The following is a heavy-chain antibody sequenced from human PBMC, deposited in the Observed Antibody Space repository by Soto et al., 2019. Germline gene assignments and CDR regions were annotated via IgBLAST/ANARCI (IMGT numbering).Heavy chain of an antibody. Sequence: ASVKVSCKASGYTFTSYGISWVRQAPGQGLEWMGWISAYNGNTNYAQKLQGRVTMTTDTSTSTAYMELRSLRSDDTAVYYRAMRYGSGSRGYYYYGMDVWGQGTTVTVSS. D-gene: IGHD3-10*01. J-gene: IGHJ6*02. CDR3: AMRYGSGSRGYYYYGMDV. CDR2: ISAYNGNT. CDR1: GYTFTSYG. V-gene: IGHV1-18*01.